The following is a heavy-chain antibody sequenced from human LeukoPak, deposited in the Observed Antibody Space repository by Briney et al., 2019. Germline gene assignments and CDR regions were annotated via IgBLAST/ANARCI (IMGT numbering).Heavy chain of an antibody. Sequence: SETLSLTCTVSGGSIATSYYWGWIRQPPGKGLEWIGSIFYSGSTNYSPSLKSRVTISLDTPKNQFSLKLTSVTAADTAVYYCAKDDNGDYGADYWGQGTPVTVSS. J-gene: IGHJ4*02. CDR1: GGSIATSYY. D-gene: IGHD4-17*01. V-gene: IGHV4-39*07. CDR2: IFYSGST. CDR3: AKDDNGDYGADY.